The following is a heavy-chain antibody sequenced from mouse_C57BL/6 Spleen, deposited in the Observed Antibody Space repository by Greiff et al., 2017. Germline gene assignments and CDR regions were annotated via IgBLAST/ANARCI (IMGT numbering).Heavy chain of an antibody. J-gene: IGHJ4*01. V-gene: IGHV2-2*01. D-gene: IGHD1-2*01. CDR1: GFSFTSYG. Sequence: QVQLKQSGPGLVQPSQSLSITCTVSGFSFTSYGVHWVRQSPGKGLEWLGVIWSGGSTDYTAAFISRLSINKANSTSHVFFKMNSLQADDTAIYNCARITTAFYAMDYWGQGTTVTVSS. CDR2: IWSGGST. CDR3: ARITTAFYAMDY.